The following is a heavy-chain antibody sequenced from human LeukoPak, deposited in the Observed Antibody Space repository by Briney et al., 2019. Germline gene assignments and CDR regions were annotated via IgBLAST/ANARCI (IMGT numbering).Heavy chain of an antibody. CDR1: GLPFSSHC. CDR2: IWSDGSSK. J-gene: IGHJ6*02. Sequence: GRSLILFCAASGLPFSSHCMHWARQAPGKGLEWVAVIWSDGSSKHYADSVKGRFTISSDNYKNTLYLQMSSLRAEDTALYYCARGQPPSYYDMDVWGQGTTVTVSS. V-gene: IGHV3-33*01. D-gene: IGHD6-13*01. CDR3: ARGQPPSYYDMDV.